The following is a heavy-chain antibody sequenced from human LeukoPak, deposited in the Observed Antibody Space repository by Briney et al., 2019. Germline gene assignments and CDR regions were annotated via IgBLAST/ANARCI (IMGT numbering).Heavy chain of an antibody. CDR1: GGSFSGYY. CDR2: INHSGST. V-gene: IGHV4-34*01. Sequence: SETRSLTCAVYGGSFSGYYWSWICQPPGKGLEWIGEINHSGSTNYNPSLKSRVTISVDTSKNQFSLKLSSVTAADTAVYYCARGRDSSGWTTPPDYYYYGMDVWGQGTTVTVSS. CDR3: ARGRDSSGWTTPPDYYYYGMDV. D-gene: IGHD6-19*01. J-gene: IGHJ6*02.